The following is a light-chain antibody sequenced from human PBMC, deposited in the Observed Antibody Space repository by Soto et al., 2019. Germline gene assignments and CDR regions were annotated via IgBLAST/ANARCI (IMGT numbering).Light chain of an antibody. CDR2: EVN. CDR3: QSYDSSLSAP. J-gene: IGLJ2*01. Sequence: QSVLTQPASVSGSPGQSISISCTGTSSDIGSYNLVSWYQHHPGKAPKLMIYEVNKRPSGVSDRFSGSKSGTSASLAITGLQAEDEADYYCQSYDSSLSAPFGGGTQLTVL. V-gene: IGLV2-14*02. CDR1: SSDIGSYNL.